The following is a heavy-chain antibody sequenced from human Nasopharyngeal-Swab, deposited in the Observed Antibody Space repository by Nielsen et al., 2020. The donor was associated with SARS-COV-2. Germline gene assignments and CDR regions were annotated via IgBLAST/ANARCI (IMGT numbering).Heavy chain of an antibody. J-gene: IGHJ6*03. V-gene: IGHV1-69*13. CDR2: IIPIFGTA. D-gene: IGHD2-15*01. CDR1: GYTFTSYA. Sequence: SVKVSCKASGYTFTSYAISWVRQAPGQGLEWMGGIIPIFGTANYAQKFQGRVTITADESTSTAYMELSSLRSEDTAVYYCARAILSQRGWGYYMDVWGKGTTVTVSS. CDR3: ARAILSQRGWGYYMDV.